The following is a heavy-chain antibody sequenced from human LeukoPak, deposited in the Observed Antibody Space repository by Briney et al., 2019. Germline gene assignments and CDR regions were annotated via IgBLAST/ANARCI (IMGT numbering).Heavy chain of an antibody. CDR2: IKHGGGA. CDR3: AREKAGTTNAFDI. V-gene: IGHV4-34*01. Sequence: SETLSLTCGVSGASFSEYVWNWVRQSPAEGLEWIGEIKHGGGATYNPSLMGRVTISADTSKNQFSLKLSSVTAADTAVYYCAREKAGTTNAFDIWGQGTMVTVSS. CDR1: GASFSEYV. D-gene: IGHD1-7*01. J-gene: IGHJ3*02.